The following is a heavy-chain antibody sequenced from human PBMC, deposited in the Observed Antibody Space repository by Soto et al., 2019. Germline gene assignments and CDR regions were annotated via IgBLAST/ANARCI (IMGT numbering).Heavy chain of an antibody. CDR3: TSLVPAVTTEDYYYYYGMDV. J-gene: IGHJ6*02. Sequence: SETLSLTCTVSGGSISSSSYYWGWIRQPPGKGLEWIGSIYYSGSTYYNPSLKSRVTISVDTSKNQFSLKLSSVTAADTAVYYCTSLVPAVTTEDYYYYYGMDVWGQGTTVTVSS. D-gene: IGHD4-17*01. CDR1: GGSISSSSYY. V-gene: IGHV4-39*01. CDR2: IYYSGST.